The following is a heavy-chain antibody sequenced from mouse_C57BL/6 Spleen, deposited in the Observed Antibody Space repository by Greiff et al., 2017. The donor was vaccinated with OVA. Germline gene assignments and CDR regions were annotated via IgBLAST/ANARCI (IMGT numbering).Heavy chain of an antibody. V-gene: IGHV1-82*01. CDR3: ARYDWDHFDY. Sequence: LQESGPELVKPGASVKISCKASGYAFSSSWMNWVKQRPAKGLEWIGRIYPGDGDTNYNGKFKGKATLTADKSSSTAYMQLSSLTSEDSAVYFCARYDWDHFDYWGQGTTLTVSS. CDR2: IYPGDGDT. J-gene: IGHJ2*01. D-gene: IGHD4-1*01. CDR1: GYAFSSSW.